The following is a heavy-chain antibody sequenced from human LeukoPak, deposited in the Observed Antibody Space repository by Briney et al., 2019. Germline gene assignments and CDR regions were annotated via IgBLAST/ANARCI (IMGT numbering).Heavy chain of an antibody. J-gene: IGHJ4*02. CDR2: IYNSGST. CDR1: ADSISDYY. D-gene: IGHD2/OR15-2a*01. CDR3: ARDLGGNKRVFDD. V-gene: IGHV4-59*01. Sequence: PSETLSLTCSVSADSISDYYWSWIRQPPGKGLEWIGYIYNSGSTNYNPSLSSRVTISVDSSKKQFSLKVSSVTAADTAVYYCARDLGGNKRVFDDWGQGTLVTVSS.